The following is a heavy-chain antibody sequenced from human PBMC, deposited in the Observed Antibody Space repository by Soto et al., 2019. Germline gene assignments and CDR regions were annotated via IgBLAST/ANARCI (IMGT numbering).Heavy chain of an antibody. Sequence: GGSLRLSCAAFGFTFNNFATSWVRQAPGKGLEWVSGISDDGHDTFYADSVKGRFTISRDNSKNTLYLQMNSLRAEDTAVYYCAKVLFGFTYGKFDYWGQGALVTVSS. D-gene: IGHD3-3*01. CDR3: AKVLFGFTYGKFDY. CDR2: ISDDGHDT. J-gene: IGHJ4*02. CDR1: GFTFNNFA. V-gene: IGHV3-23*01.